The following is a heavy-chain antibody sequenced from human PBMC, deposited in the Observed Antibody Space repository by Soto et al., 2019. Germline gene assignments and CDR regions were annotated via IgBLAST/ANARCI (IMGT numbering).Heavy chain of an antibody. V-gene: IGHV1-58*01. CDR3: AAASGYNWNYPGYYYGMDV. CDR1: GFTFTSSA. Sequence: SVKVSCKASGFTFTSSAVQWVRQARGQRLEWIGWIVVGSGNTNYAQKFQERVTITRDMSTSTAYMELSSLRSEDTAVYYCAAASGYNWNYPGYYYGMDVWGQGTTVTVSS. CDR2: IVVGSGNT. D-gene: IGHD1-7*01. J-gene: IGHJ6*02.